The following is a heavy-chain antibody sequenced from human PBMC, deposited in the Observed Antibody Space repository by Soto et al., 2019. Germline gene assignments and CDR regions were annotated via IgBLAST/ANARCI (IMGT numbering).Heavy chain of an antibody. V-gene: IGHV4-59*01. J-gene: IGHJ5*02. Sequence: QVQLQESGPGLVKPSETLSLTCTVSGGSISSYYWSWIRQPPGMGLEWIGYIYYSGSTNYNPSLKSRGTISVDTPKNQFSLKLSAVTAADTAVYYCAREGLGSYPWGQGTLVTVSS. D-gene: IGHD1-26*01. CDR1: GGSISSYY. CDR3: AREGLGSYP. CDR2: IYYSGST.